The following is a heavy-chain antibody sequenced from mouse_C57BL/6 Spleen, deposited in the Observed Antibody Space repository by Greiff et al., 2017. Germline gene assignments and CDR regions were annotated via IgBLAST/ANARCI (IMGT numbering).Heavy chain of an antibody. CDR1: GYSITSGYY. J-gene: IGHJ2*01. CDR3: AREGGYFDD. V-gene: IGHV3-6*01. CDR2: ISYDGSN. Sequence: EVQRVESGPGLVKPSQSLSLTCSVTGYSITSGYYWNWIRQFPGNKLEWMGYISYDGSNNYNPSLKNRISITRDTSKNQFFLKLNSVTTEDTATYYCAREGGYFDDWGQGTTLTVSS.